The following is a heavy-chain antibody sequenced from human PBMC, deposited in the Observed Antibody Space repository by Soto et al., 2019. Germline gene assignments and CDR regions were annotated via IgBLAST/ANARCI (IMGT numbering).Heavy chain of an antibody. D-gene: IGHD2-2*01. CDR2: IYYSGST. V-gene: IGHV4-59*01. J-gene: IGHJ5*02. CDR3: AREGGDCSSTRCYVPWFDP. CDR1: GGSISSYY. Sequence: SETLSLSCTVSGGSISSYYWSWIRQPPGKGLEWIGYIYYSGSTNYNPSLKSRVTISVDTSKNQFSLKLSSVTAADTAVYYCAREGGDCSSTRCYVPWFDPWGQGNLVTVSS.